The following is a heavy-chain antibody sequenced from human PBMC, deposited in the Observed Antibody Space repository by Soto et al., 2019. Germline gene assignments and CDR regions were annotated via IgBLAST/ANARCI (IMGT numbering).Heavy chain of an antibody. D-gene: IGHD4-17*01. Sequence: GGSLRLSCAASGFTFSSYAMSWVRQAPGKGLEWVSAISGSGGSTYYADSVKGRFTISRDNSKNTLYLQMNSLRAEDTAVYYCAKDREGATVTTNAFDIWGQGTMVTVSS. CDR2: ISGSGGST. CDR1: GFTFSSYA. J-gene: IGHJ3*02. V-gene: IGHV3-23*01. CDR3: AKDREGATVTTNAFDI.